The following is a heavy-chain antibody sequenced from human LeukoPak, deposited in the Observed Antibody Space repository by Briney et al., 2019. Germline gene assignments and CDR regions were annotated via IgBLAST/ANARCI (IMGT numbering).Heavy chain of an antibody. D-gene: IGHD3-22*01. V-gene: IGHV1-2*02. CDR3: ARGTMNLDF. J-gene: IGHJ1*01. CDR1: GYTLTELS. Sequence: EASVKVSCKVSGYTLTELSMHWVRQAPGQGLEWMGWLNPYSGDTAYAQKFQGRVTMTRDTSISTAYMEVSRLRSDDTAVYYCARGTMNLDFWGQGTLVIVSS. CDR2: LNPYSGDT.